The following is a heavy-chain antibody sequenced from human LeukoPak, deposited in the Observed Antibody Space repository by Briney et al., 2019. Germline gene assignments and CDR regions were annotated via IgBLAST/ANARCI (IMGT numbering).Heavy chain of an antibody. D-gene: IGHD6-19*01. V-gene: IGHV1-2*02. CDR3: ARRLSSGWLYDAFDI. CDR2: INPNNSNA. Sequence: GASVKVSCMASGYTFTGYYIHWVRQAPGQGLEWMAWINPNNSNANYAQNFQDRVTMTRDTSISTAYMELSRLTSDDTAVYYCARRLSSGWLYDAFDIWGQGTMVTVSS. J-gene: IGHJ3*02. CDR1: GYTFTGYY.